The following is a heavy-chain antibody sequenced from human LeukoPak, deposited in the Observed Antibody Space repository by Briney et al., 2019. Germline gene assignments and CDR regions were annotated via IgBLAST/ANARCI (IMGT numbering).Heavy chain of an antibody. CDR1: GDSINIYY. CDR3: ARGPLTVTRGFDP. Sequence: SETLSLTCTVSGDSINIYYWSWIRQPAGKGLEWIGRIYISGSTNYNPSLKNRLTMSVDTSKNQFSLNLSSVTAADTAVYYCARGPLTVTRGFDPWGQGTLVAVSS. CDR2: IYISGST. V-gene: IGHV4-4*07. J-gene: IGHJ5*02. D-gene: IGHD4-17*01.